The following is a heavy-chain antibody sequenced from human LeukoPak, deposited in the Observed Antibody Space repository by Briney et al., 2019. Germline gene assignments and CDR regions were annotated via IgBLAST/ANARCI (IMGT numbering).Heavy chain of an antibody. CDR1: GFIFSGYW. D-gene: IGHD5-18*01. V-gene: IGHV3-7*01. CDR3: ASPGSVGDTGMPDY. J-gene: IGHJ4*02. Sequence: PGGSLRLSCAASGFIFSGYWMTWVRQAPGKGLEWVANIKQDGREKYYVDTVKGRFTISRDNAKNSLYLQMNSLRAEDTAVYYCASPGSVGDTGMPDYWGQGTLVTVSS. CDR2: IKQDGREK.